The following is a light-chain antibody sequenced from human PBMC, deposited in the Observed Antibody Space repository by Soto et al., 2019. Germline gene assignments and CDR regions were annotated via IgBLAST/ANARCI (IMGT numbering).Light chain of an antibody. CDR2: KAS. CDR3: QHYNSYSEA. J-gene: IGKJ1*01. V-gene: IGKV1-5*03. CDR1: QSVNTY. Sequence: DIQMTQSPSSLSASLGDRVTITCRASQSVNTYLHWYQQKPGKAPKLLIYKASTLKSGVPSRFSGSGSGTEFTLTISSLQPDDFATYYCQHYNSYSEAFGQGTKVDIK.